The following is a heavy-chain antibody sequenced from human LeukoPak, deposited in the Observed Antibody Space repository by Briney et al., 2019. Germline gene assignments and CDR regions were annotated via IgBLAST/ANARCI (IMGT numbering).Heavy chain of an antibody. Sequence: GGSLRLSCAASGFTFDDYAMHWVRQAPGKGLEWVSGISWNSGSIGYADSVKGRFTISRDNAKNSLYLQMNSLRAEDMALYYCAKDMVNYYYDSSGYYEGFDYWGQGTLVTVSS. CDR2: ISWNSGSI. D-gene: IGHD3-22*01. CDR1: GFTFDDYA. J-gene: IGHJ4*02. V-gene: IGHV3-9*03. CDR3: AKDMVNYYYDSSGYYEGFDY.